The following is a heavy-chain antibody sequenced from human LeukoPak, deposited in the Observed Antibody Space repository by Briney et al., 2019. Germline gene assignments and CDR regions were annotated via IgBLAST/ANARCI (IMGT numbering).Heavy chain of an antibody. D-gene: IGHD5-18*01. CDR2: IYYSGST. Sequence: SETLSLTCTVSGGSISSHYWSWIRQPPGKGLEWIGYIYYSGSTNYNPSLKSRVTISVDTSKNQFSLKLSSVTAADTAVYYCARQGYSYGGFDYWGQGTLVTVSS. J-gene: IGHJ4*02. CDR1: GGSISSHY. V-gene: IGHV4-59*11. CDR3: ARQGYSYGGFDY.